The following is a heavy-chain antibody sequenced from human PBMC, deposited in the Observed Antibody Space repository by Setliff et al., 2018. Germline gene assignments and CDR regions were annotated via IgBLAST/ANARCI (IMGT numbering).Heavy chain of an antibody. Sequence: SVKVSCKASGGSFSNYAIIWVRQAPGQGPEWMGGIIPIYGSTNNAEKFQGRVTFSADESMSTVYMELSSLTSADTALYYCARGGLGAVPYYLESWGQGTLVTVSS. CDR3: ARGGLGAVPYYLES. CDR2: IIPIYGST. D-gene: IGHD1-26*01. J-gene: IGHJ4*02. CDR1: GGSFSNYA. V-gene: IGHV1-69*13.